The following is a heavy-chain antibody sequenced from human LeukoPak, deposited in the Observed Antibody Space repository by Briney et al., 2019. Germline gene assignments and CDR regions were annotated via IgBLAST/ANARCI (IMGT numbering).Heavy chain of an antibody. CDR3: ARASLLWFGEFPPPDAFDI. V-gene: IGHV1-2*04. CDR2: INPNSSGT. CDR1: GYTFTGYY. J-gene: IGHJ3*02. D-gene: IGHD3-10*01. Sequence: RASVKVSCKASGYTFTGYYMHWVRQAPGQGLEWMGWINPNSSGTNYAQKFQGWVTMTRDTSISTAYMELSRLRSDDTAVYYCARASLLWFGEFPPPDAFDIWGQGTMVTVSS.